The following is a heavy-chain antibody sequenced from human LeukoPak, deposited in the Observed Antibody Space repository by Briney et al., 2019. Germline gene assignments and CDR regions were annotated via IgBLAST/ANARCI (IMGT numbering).Heavy chain of an antibody. J-gene: IGHJ6*02. Sequence: GGSLRLSCAASGFTVSSNYMSWVRQAPGKGLEWVSVIYSGGSTYYADSVKGRFTISRDNSKNTLYLQMNSLRAEDTAVYYCARDPITIFGVVSRSYYYYGMDVWGQGTTVTVSS. CDR2: IYSGGST. CDR1: GFTVSSNY. V-gene: IGHV3-66*01. CDR3: ARDPITIFGVVSRSYYYYGMDV. D-gene: IGHD3-3*01.